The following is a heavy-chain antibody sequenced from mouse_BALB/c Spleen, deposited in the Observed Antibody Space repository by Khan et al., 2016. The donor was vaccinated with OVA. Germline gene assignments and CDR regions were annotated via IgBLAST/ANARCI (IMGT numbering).Heavy chain of an antibody. J-gene: IGHJ3*01. CDR3: VRNYDYDEGLTY. CDR2: IWGGGVT. Sequence: VQLQQSGPGLVQPSQSLSITCTVSGFSLSSYGVHWVRQSPGKGLEWLGVIWGGGVTDYNAAFISRLSISKDNSKSQAFLKMNSLQANDTAIYYCVRNYDYDEGLTYWGQGTLVTVSA. D-gene: IGHD2-4*01. CDR1: GFSLSSYG. V-gene: IGHV2-2*02.